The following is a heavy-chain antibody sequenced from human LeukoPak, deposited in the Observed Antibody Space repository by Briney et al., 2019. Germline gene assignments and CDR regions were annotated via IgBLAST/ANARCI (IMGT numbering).Heavy chain of an antibody. CDR1: GGTFSSYA. V-gene: IGHV1-69*04. Sequence: SVKVSCKASGGTFSSYAISWVRQAPGQGLERMGRIIPILGIANYAQKFQGRVTITADKSTSTAYMELSSLRSEDTAVYYCASAEAYDSSGQYWGQGTLVTVSS. CDR2: IIPILGIA. CDR3: ASAEAYDSSGQY. D-gene: IGHD3-22*01. J-gene: IGHJ4*02.